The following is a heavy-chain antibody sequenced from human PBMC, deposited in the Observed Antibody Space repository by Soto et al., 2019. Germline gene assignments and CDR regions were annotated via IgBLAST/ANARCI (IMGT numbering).Heavy chain of an antibody. V-gene: IGHV1-2*04. CDR2: INPNSGGT. CDR3: ARDNGGAAWLTPPRYGMDV. Sequence: ASVKVSCKASGYTFTGYYMHWVRQAPGQGLEWMGWINPNSGGTNYAQKFQGWVTMTRDTSISTAYMELSRLRTDDTAVYYCARDNGGAAWLTPPRYGMDVWGQGTTVTVSS. D-gene: IGHD7-27*01. CDR1: GYTFTGYY. J-gene: IGHJ6*02.